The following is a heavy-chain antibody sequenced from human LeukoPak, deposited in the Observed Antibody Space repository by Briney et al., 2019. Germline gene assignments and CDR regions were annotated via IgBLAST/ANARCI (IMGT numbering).Heavy chain of an antibody. Sequence: GASLQTSCKGSGYSFTSYWIGWVRQMPGKGLEGMGIIYPVDSDTRYSPSFHVQVTISADNSISTAYLQWSSLKASDTARYYCERLMPQWGLDYWGQGTLVTASS. CDR2: IYPVDSDT. CDR3: ERLMPQWGLDY. V-gene: IGHV5-51*01. CDR1: GYSFTSYW. J-gene: IGHJ4*02. D-gene: IGHD1-26*01.